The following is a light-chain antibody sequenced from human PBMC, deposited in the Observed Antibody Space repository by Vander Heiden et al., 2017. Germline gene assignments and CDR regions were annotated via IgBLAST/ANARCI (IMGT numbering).Light chain of an antibody. Sequence: QSALTQPRSFSGSPGQSVTISCIGTSSDIGGYNYVSWYQQHPGKAPKLIIYDVTTRPSGVPDRFSGSKSGNMASLTISGLQAEDEADYYCYSYAGTYRGVFGTGTKVTV. CDR3: YSYAGTYRGV. CDR1: SSDIGGYNY. J-gene: IGLJ1*01. V-gene: IGLV2-11*01. CDR2: DVT.